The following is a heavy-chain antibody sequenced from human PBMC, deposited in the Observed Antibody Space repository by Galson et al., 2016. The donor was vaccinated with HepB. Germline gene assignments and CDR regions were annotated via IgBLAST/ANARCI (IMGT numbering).Heavy chain of an antibody. J-gene: IGHJ4*02. V-gene: IGHV3-33*01. CDR2: IWYDVIKR. D-gene: IGHD3-16*01. CDR1: GFTFSAYG. CDR3: ARADSRSYASKWSLDY. Sequence: SLRLSCAASGFTFSAYGMHWVRQAPGKRLERVATIWYDVIKRYHADSVKGRFTISRDNSKNTLSLQMNRLRSEDTAVYYCARADSRSYASKWSLDYWGQGTLVTVSS.